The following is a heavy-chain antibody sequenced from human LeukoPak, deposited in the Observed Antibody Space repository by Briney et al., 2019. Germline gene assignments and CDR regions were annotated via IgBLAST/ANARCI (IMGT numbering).Heavy chain of an antibody. CDR2: ISASNGNT. CDR1: GYTFTSYG. Sequence: ASVKVSCKASGYTFTSYGISWVRQAPGQGLEWMGWISASNGNTNYAQKLQGRVTMTTDTSTSTAYMELRSLRSDDTAVYYCARWDSSSWYPYFDYWGQGTLVTVSS. D-gene: IGHD6-13*01. J-gene: IGHJ4*02. CDR3: ARWDSSSWYPYFDY. V-gene: IGHV1-18*01.